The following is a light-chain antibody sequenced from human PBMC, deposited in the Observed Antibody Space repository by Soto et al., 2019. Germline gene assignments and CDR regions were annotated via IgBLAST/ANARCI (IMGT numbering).Light chain of an antibody. CDR3: SSYTSSSTPHV. J-gene: IGLJ1*01. CDR2: DVS. Sequence: QSVRTQPASVSGSPGQSITISCTGTSSDVGGYNYVSWYQQHPGKAPKLMIYDVSNRPSGVSNRFSGSKSGNTASLTISGLQAEDEADYYCSSYTSSSTPHVFGPGTKVTVL. CDR1: SSDVGGYNY. V-gene: IGLV2-14*01.